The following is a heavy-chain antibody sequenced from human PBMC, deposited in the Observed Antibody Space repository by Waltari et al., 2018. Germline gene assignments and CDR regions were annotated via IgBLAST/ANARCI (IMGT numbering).Heavy chain of an antibody. V-gene: IGHV3-21*01. D-gene: IGHD2-2*01. CDR2: IRSSSSYI. CDR3: ARSNGGGYCSSTSCIAAAGAAFDI. CDR1: GFTFSSYS. Sequence: EVQLVESGGGLVKPGGSLRLSCAASGFTFSSYSMNWVCQAPGKGLEWVPSIRSSSSYIYNADAGTGLFTISRDNAKKSVYLQMNSRRAEDTAVYYCARSNGGGYCSSTSCIAAAGAAFDIWGQGTMVTVSS. J-gene: IGHJ3*02.